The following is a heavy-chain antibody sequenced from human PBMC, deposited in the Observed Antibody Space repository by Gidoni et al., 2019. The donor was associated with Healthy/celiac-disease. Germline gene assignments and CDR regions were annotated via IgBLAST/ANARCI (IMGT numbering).Heavy chain of an antibody. CDR3: ASSGQSGFRWYYFDY. V-gene: IGHV3-33*01. CDR2: IWYDGSNK. Sequence: QVQLGESGGGVVQPGRSLRLSCAASGFTFSSYGMHWVRQAPGKGLEWVAVIWYDGSNKYYADSVKGRFTISRDNSKNTLYLQMNSLRAEDTAVYYCASSGQSGFRWYYFDYWGQGTLVTVSS. CDR1: GFTFSSYG. J-gene: IGHJ4*02. D-gene: IGHD1-26*01.